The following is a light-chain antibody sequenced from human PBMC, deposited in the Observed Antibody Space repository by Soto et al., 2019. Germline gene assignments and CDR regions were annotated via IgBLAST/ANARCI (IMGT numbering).Light chain of an antibody. CDR3: QQRHMWPIT. J-gene: IGKJ5*01. CDR2: GAS. V-gene: IGKV3D-20*02. Sequence: EIVVTQSPAALSVPPWERATLSCMASQSVSSSYLAWYQQKPGQAPRLLIYGASSRATGIPDRFSGSGSGTDFTLTISSLEPEDSAVYYCQQRHMWPITFGQGTRLEIK. CDR1: QSVSSSY.